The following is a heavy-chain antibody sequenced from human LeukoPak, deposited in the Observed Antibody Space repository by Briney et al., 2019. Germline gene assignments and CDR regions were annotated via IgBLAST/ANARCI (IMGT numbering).Heavy chain of an antibody. CDR1: GFTFSNYA. D-gene: IGHD3-9*01. V-gene: IGHV3-23*01. CDR3: AKVRVNYDILTGYYNLYYFDY. J-gene: IGHJ4*02. CDR2: ISGSGGST. Sequence: GGSLRLSCAASGFTFSNYAMNWVRQAPGKGLEWVSAISGSGGSTYYADSVRGRFTISRDNSKNTLYLQMNSLRAEDTAVYYCAKVRVNYDILTGYYNLYYFDYWGQGTLVTVSS.